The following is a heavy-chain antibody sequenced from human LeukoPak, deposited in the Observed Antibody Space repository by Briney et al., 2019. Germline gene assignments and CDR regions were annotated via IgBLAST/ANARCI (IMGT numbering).Heavy chain of an antibody. V-gene: IGHV3-48*01. CDR2: ITNSGNSK. Sequence: PGGSLRLSCAASEFTFSSYSMNWVRQAPGKGLEWVSYITNSGNSKSYADSVKGRFTISRDNTKNSLYLQMNGLRAEDTAVYYCARDVDYSYGLRDWGQGTLVTASS. D-gene: IGHD5-18*01. CDR1: EFTFSSYS. CDR3: ARDVDYSYGLRD. J-gene: IGHJ4*02.